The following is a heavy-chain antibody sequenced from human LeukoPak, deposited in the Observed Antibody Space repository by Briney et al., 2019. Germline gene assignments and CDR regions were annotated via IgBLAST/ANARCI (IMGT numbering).Heavy chain of an antibody. CDR1: GFTFSTYA. CDR2: ISDDGRHN. Sequence: GGSLRLSCAASGFTFSTYAMNWVRQAPGKGLEWVTVISDDGRHNYYADSVKGRFTISRDNSKSTLYLQMNSLRDDDSAAYFCARVYLERLTAGYFDHWGQGTQVTVSP. V-gene: IGHV3-30*04. D-gene: IGHD2-8*01. CDR3: ARVYLERLTAGYFDH. J-gene: IGHJ4*02.